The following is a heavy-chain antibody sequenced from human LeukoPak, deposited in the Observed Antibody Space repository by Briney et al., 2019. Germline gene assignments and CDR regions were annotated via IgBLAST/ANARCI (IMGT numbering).Heavy chain of an antibody. J-gene: IGHJ2*01. CDR3: ARVAATLQLYWYFDL. CDR1: GFTFSSYS. D-gene: IGHD2-15*01. Sequence: GGSLRLSCAASGFTFSSYSMNWVRQAPGKGLEWVSSISSSSSNIYYADSVKGRFTISRDNSKNTLYLQMNSLRAEDTAVYYCARVAATLQLYWYFDLWGRGTLVTVSS. CDR2: ISSSSSNI. V-gene: IGHV3-21*01.